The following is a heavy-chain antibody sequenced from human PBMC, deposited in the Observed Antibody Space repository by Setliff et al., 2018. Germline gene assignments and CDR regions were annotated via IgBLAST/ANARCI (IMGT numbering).Heavy chain of an antibody. Sequence: SVKVSCKASGGTFSSYAIDWVRQAPGQGLEWMGGIIPMFGTTDYAQRFRGRVTITADESTTTAYLELSSLRSEDTAVYYCARHGDASFYYDILTGYSPPYYFDYWGQGTLVTVSS. J-gene: IGHJ4*02. CDR1: GGTFSSYA. CDR2: IIPMFGTT. D-gene: IGHD3-9*01. CDR3: ARHGDASFYYDILTGYSPPYYFDY. V-gene: IGHV1-69*13.